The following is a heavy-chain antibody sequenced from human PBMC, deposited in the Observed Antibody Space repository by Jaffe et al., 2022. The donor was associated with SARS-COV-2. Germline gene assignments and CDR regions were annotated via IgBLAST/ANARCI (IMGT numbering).Heavy chain of an antibody. CDR2: TSSNGGST. CDR3: VKGRGDFWSAYSY. CDR1: GFTFSSYG. V-gene: IGHV3-64D*09. Sequence: EVQLVESGGGLVQPGGSLRLSCSASGFTFSSYGMHWVRQAPGKGLEYVSGTSSNGGSTNYADSVKGRFTISRDNSKNTLYLQMSSLRAEDTAVYYCVKGRGDFWSAYSYWGQGTLVTVSS. J-gene: IGHJ4*02. D-gene: IGHD3-3*01.